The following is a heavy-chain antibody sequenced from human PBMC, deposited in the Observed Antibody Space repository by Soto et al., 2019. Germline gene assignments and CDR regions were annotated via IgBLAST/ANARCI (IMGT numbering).Heavy chain of an antibody. CDR3: AKHGGSYSLYYFDY. J-gene: IGHJ4*02. CDR2: ISGSGAST. D-gene: IGHD1-26*01. V-gene: IGHV3-23*01. CDR1: GFTFNKYA. Sequence: PGGSLRLSCVASGFTFNKYALAWVRQAPGKGLEWVSAISGSGASTYDADSVKGRFTISRDNSNNTLYLQMNSLRAEDTAVYYCAKHGGSYSLYYFDYWGPGTLVTVSS.